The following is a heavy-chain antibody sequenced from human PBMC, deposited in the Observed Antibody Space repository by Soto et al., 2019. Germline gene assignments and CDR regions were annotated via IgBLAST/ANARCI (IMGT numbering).Heavy chain of an antibody. CDR1: GYSFTTYW. CDR2: IDPADSST. V-gene: IGHV5-10-1*01. Sequence: GESLKISCQGSGYSFTTYWISWVRQMPGKGLEWMGKIDPADSSTNYSPSFQGHITISVDRSINTAHLQFSSLKAADTAVYYCARLDKWYYNYYGLDVWGQGXMVTVYS. D-gene: IGHD1-26*01. CDR3: ARLDKWYYNYYGLDV. J-gene: IGHJ6*02.